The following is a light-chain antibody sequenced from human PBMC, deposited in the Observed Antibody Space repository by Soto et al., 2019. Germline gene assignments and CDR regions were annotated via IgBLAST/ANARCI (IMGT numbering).Light chain of an antibody. CDR3: SSYTSSSTRV. J-gene: IGLJ1*01. CDR1: SSDVGAYDY. CDR2: EVS. Sequence: QSVLTQPASVSGSPGQSITISCTGTSSDVGAYDYVSWYQQHPDKAPKLMIYEVSNRPSGVSNRFSGSKSVNTATLTISGLQADDDADYYCSSYTSSSTRVFGTGNKVTVL. V-gene: IGLV2-14*03.